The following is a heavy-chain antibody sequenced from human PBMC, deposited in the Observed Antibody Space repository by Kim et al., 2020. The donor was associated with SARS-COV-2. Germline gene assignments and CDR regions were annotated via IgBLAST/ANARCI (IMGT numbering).Heavy chain of an antibody. CDR1: GFTFSAFW. CDR3: ARCRDGYKHFDF. J-gene: IGHJ4*02. CDR2: IKQDGSEK. Sequence: GGSLRLSCAASGFTFSAFWMSWVRQAPGKGLEWVANIKQDGSEKSYVDSVKGRFTFSRDNAKNSLYLQMNSLRAEDTAFYYCARCRDGYKHFDFWGQGTLVTVSS. D-gene: IGHD5-12*01. V-gene: IGHV3-7*01.